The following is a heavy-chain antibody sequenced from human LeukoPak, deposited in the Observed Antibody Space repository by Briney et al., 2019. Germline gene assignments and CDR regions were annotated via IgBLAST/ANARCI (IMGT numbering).Heavy chain of an antibody. J-gene: IGHJ3*02. CDR2: IYPGDSDT. D-gene: IGHD3-22*01. CDR1: GYSFTNYW. Sequence: GESLKISCKGSGYSFTNYWIGWVRQMPGKGLEWMGIIYPGDSDTRYSPSFQGQVTISADKSISTAYLQWSSLKASDTAMYYCARLTVRGYYDSSGYPSDAFDIWGQGTMVTVSS. V-gene: IGHV5-51*01. CDR3: ARLTVRGYYDSSGYPSDAFDI.